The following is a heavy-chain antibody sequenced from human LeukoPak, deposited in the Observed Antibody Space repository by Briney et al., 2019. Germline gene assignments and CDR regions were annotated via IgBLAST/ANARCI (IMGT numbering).Heavy chain of an antibody. J-gene: IGHJ5*02. CDR2: INHSGST. CDR3: ARAYSRRGGLNWFDP. Sequence: SETLSLTCAVYGGSFSGYYWSWIRQPPGKGLEWIEEINHSGSTNYNPSLKSRVTISVDTSKNQFSLKLSSVTAADTAVYYCARAYSRRGGLNWFDPWGQGTLVTVSS. V-gene: IGHV4-34*01. D-gene: IGHD2-21*01. CDR1: GGSFSGYY.